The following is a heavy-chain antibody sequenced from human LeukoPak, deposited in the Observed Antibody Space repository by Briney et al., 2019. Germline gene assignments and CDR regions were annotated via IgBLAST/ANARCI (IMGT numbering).Heavy chain of an antibody. CDR2: IGWNSGSI. J-gene: IGHJ4*02. Sequence: GGSLRLSCAASGFTFDDYAMHWVRHAPGKGLEWVSTIGWNSGSIGYADSVKGRFTISRDNAKNSLYLQMNSLKTEDTAVYYCTGSFGELSFFDSWGQGTLVTVSS. CDR3: TGSFGELSFFDS. V-gene: IGHV3-9*01. D-gene: IGHD3-10*01. CDR1: GFTFDDYA.